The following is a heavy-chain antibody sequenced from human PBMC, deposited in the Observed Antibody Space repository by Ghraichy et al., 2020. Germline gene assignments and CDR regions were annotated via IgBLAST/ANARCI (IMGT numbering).Heavy chain of an antibody. V-gene: IGHV4-34*01. Sequence: ESLNISCAVYGGSFSGYYWSWIRQPPGKGLEWIGEINHSGSTNYNPSLKSRVTISVDTSKNQFSLKLSSVTAADTAVYYCARGLRVTASEFDYWGQGTLVTVSS. J-gene: IGHJ4*02. CDR1: GGSFSGYY. CDR3: ARGLRVTASEFDY. D-gene: IGHD2-21*02. CDR2: INHSGST.